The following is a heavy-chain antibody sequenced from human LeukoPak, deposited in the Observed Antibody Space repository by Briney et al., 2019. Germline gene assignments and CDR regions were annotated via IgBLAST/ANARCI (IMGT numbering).Heavy chain of an antibody. V-gene: IGHV1-18*04. J-gene: IGHJ4*02. CDR3: ARDGVVVTAVPFTRFGY. CDR2: ISAYNGNT. Sequence: GASVKVSCKASGYTFTSYGISWVRQVPGQGLERMGWISAYNGNTNYAQKLQGRVTMTTDTSTSTAYMELRSLRSDDTAVYYCARDGVVVTAVPFTRFGYWGQGTLVTVSS. CDR1: GYTFTSYG. D-gene: IGHD2-21*02.